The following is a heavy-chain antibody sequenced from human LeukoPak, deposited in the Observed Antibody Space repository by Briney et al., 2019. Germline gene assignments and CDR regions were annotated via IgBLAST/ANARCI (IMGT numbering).Heavy chain of an antibody. D-gene: IGHD3-22*01. CDR1: AYTLTQLS. Sequence: SVKLCCKVSAYTLTQLSMHLERQAPGKEQERLVGFHPEDGETIYAQKVQGRDTMTEDTYTDTAYMELSSLRYEDTAVYYCATDRPYYYDRSGYPNSTYYYGMDVWGQGTTVTVSS. CDR2: FHPEDGET. J-gene: IGHJ6*02. V-gene: IGHV1-24*01. CDR3: ATDRPYYYDRSGYPNSTYYYGMDV.